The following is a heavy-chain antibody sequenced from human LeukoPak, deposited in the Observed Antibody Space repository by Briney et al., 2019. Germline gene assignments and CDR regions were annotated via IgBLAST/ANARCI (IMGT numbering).Heavy chain of an antibody. CDR2: ISGSGGST. CDR1: GFTFSSYA. V-gene: IGHV3-23*01. D-gene: IGHD3-10*01. Sequence: GGSLRLSCAASGFTFSSYAMSWVRQAPGKGLEWVSAISGSGGSTYYADSVKGRFTISRDNSKNTLYLQMNSLRAEDTAVYYCAKDGGQGYGSGSYYNVVFDYWGQGTLVTVSS. J-gene: IGHJ4*02. CDR3: AKDGGQGYGSGSYYNVVFDY.